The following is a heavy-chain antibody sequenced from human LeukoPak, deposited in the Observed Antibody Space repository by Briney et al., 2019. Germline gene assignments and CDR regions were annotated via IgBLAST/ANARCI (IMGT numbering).Heavy chain of an antibody. V-gene: IGHV4-59*08. CDR3: ARMAAIGAMDV. CDR1: GGSMSSYY. CDR2: IYYSGST. J-gene: IGHJ6*02. Sequence: SETLSLTCTVSGGSMSSYYWSWIRQPPGKGLEWIGYIYYSGSTNYNPSLRSRVTISIDTSKNQFSLKLTSVTAADTAVYYCARMAAIGAMDVWGQGTTVTVSS. D-gene: IGHD5-24*01.